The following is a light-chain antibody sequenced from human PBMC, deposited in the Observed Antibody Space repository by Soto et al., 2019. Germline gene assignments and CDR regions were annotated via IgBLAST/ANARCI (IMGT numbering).Light chain of an antibody. CDR1: SSDVGGYNY. CDR2: EGS. V-gene: IGLV2-23*01. Sequence: QSALTQPPSASGSPGQSVAISCTGTSSDVGGYNYVSWYQQHPGTAPKLMIYEGSKRPSGVSNRFSGSKSGNTASLTISGLQAEDEADYYCCSYAGSSTLVFGGGTKLTVL. J-gene: IGLJ2*01. CDR3: CSYAGSSTLV.